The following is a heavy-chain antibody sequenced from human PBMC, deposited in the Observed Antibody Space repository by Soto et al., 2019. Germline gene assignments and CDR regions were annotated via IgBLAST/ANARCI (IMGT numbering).Heavy chain of an antibody. V-gene: IGHV4-59*11. D-gene: IGHD3-10*02. J-gene: IGHJ4*02. CDR1: GGSISTHY. Sequence: SETLSLTCTVSGGSISTHYWTWIRQPPGKGLEWIGYIFYNGRTNYNPSLESRVTMSVDTSKSQLSLKLRSVTAADTAVYYCAIGGDNSPWYYSVWGPGTLVTVST. CDR3: AIGGDNSPWYYSV. CDR2: IFYNGRT.